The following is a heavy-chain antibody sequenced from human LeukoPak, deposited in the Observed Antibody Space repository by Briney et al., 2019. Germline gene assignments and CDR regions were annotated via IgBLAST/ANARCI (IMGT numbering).Heavy chain of an antibody. Sequence: SVKVSCKASVGTFSSYAISWVRQAPGQGLDWMARIIPIFGTANYAQKFQGRVTITADKSTSTAYMELSSLRSEDTAVYYCALHTYYYDSSGYYPPYFDYWGQGTLVTVSS. CDR3: ALHTYYYDSSGYYPPYFDY. J-gene: IGHJ4*02. CDR2: IIPIFGTA. D-gene: IGHD3-22*01. CDR1: VGTFSSYA. V-gene: IGHV1-69*06.